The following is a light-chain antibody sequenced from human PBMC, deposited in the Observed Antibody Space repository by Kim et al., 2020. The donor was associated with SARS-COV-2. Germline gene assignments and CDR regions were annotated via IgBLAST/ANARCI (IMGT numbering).Light chain of an antibody. V-gene: IGKV1-12*01. CDR1: QGLSGR. CDR3: QQGFSFPYT. CDR2: EIS. Sequence: DIQMTQSPSSVSASVGDTVTITCRATQGLSGRLAWYQQKPGMVPKLLIYEISNLQSGVPSRFSGSGFGTDFTLTISSLQAEDFATYYCQQGFSFPYTFGQGTKL. J-gene: IGKJ2*01.